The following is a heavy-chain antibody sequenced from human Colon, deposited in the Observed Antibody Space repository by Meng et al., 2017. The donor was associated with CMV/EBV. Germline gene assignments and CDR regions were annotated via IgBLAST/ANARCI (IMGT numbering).Heavy chain of an antibody. CDR2: LYHSGGR. V-gene: IGHV4-38-2*02. CDR3: ARALDFWSVPDY. J-gene: IGHJ4*02. Sequence: ETLSLTCSVSGDSINAGDYWGWIRQPPGKGLEWIGSLYHSGGRYYHPALRSRVTLSVDTSKNQFSLHLASVSVADTAIYFCARALDFWSVPDYWGQGMLVTVSS. D-gene: IGHD3-3*01. CDR1: GDSINAGDY.